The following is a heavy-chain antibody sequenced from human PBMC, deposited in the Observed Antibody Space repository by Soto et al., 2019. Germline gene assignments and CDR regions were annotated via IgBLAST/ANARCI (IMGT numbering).Heavy chain of an antibody. J-gene: IGHJ4*02. Sequence: QVHLVESGGGVVQPGRSLRLSCTASRFTFSDYAMHWVRRAPGKGLEWVAFISNDGSNEYYADSVKGRFTVFSANSEDNLYLQMNSLIPEDTAIYYCARDPYYSDSCEFDYWGRGTLVTVSS. CDR1: RFTFSDYA. CDR2: ISNDGSNE. D-gene: IGHD3-22*01. CDR3: ARDPYYSDSCEFDY. V-gene: IGHV3-30-3*01.